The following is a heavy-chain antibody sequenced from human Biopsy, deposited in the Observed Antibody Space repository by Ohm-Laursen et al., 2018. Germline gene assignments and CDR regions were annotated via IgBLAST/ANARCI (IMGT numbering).Heavy chain of an antibody. V-gene: IGHV3-48*01. Sequence: SLRLSCAASGVTLSGYKMNWVRQAPGKGLEWVSFISSGSSPIYYADSVKGRFTISRDDAKNSLYLQMNSLRAEDTAVYYCARAYPPPGRRLVVVAGDLDCWGQGTRVTVSS. D-gene: IGHD2-15*01. CDR2: ISSGSSPI. CDR3: ARAYPPPGRRLVVVAGDLDC. CDR1: GVTLSGYK. J-gene: IGHJ4*02.